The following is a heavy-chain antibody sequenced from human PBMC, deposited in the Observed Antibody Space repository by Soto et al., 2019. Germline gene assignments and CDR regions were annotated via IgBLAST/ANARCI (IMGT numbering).Heavy chain of an antibody. CDR3: ARDGAFVAAAGNPVDY. CDR1: GYTFTSYG. D-gene: IGHD6-13*01. CDR2: ISAYNGNT. Sequence: GASVKVSCKASGYTFTSYGISWVRQAPGQGLEWMGWISAYNGNTNYAQKLQGRVTMTTDTSTSTAYMELRSLRSDDTAVYYCARDGAFVAAAGNPVDYWGQGTLVTVSS. V-gene: IGHV1-18*01. J-gene: IGHJ4*02.